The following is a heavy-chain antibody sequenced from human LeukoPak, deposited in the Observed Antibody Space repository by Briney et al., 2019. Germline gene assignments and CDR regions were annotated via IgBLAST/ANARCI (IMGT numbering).Heavy chain of an antibody. CDR3: VKASSSSPQYNWFDA. Sequence: GGSLRLSCAASRFTFSSYVMSWVRQAPGKGLEWVSAISGSGGNTYYADSVKGRFTIFRDNSKSTLYLQMNSLRVEDTAVYYCVKASSSSPQYNWFDAWGQGTLVTVSS. CDR2: ISGSGGNT. CDR1: RFTFSSYV. J-gene: IGHJ5*02. V-gene: IGHV3-23*01. D-gene: IGHD6-6*01.